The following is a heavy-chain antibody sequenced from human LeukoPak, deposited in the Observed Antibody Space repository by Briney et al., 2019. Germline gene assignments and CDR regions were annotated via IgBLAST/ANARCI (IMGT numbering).Heavy chain of an antibody. CDR3: LTSHYYYSSGYYPTVDY. CDR1: GFTFSSYA. Sequence: GGSLRLSCAASGFTFSSYAMSWVRQAPGKGLEWVSAISGSGGSTYYADSVKGRFTISRDNSKNTLYLQLNSLRAEDTAVYYCLTSHYYYSSGYYPTVDYWGQGTLVTVSS. J-gene: IGHJ4*02. V-gene: IGHV3-23*01. D-gene: IGHD3-22*01. CDR2: ISGSGGST.